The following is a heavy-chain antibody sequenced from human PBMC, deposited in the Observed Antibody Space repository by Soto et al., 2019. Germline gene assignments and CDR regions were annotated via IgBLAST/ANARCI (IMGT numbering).Heavy chain of an antibody. D-gene: IGHD3-10*02. Sequence: EEQLVESGGGLVQPGGSLRLSCAASGFTFSSYWMHWVRQAPGKGLVWVSRINPGGSITAYADSVKGRFTISRDNAKNTMYLQKISLRVVYTTVYYCERVPPGKYVVWNYWGQGTLVTVSS. CDR2: INPGGSIT. CDR3: ERVPPGKYVVWNY. V-gene: IGHV3-74*01. J-gene: IGHJ4*02. CDR1: GFTFSSYW.